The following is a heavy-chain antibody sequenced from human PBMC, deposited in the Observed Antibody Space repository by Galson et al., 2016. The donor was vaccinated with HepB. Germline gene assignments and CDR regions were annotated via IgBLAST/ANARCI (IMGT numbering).Heavy chain of an antibody. CDR2: ITKSGGDT. V-gene: IGHV3-23*01. Sequence: SLRLSCAASAFTLSNYAMHWVRQAPGKGPEWVSSITKSGGDTYYADSVKGRFTISRDNSKNTLSLQMNGRSAGDTALYYCAKESGSLWFGETDYFDFWGQGVLVTVSS. D-gene: IGHD3-10*01. J-gene: IGHJ4*02. CDR1: AFTLSNYA. CDR3: AKESGSLWFGETDYFDF.